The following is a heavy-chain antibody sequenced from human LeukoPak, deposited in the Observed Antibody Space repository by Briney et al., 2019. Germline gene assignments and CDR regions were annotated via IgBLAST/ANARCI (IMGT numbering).Heavy chain of an antibody. Sequence: PGGSLRLSCTASEFTLGSYWVSWVRQTPAKGLEWMANIRQDGNIKYYVDSVRGRFSISRDNAKNSLYLQMNNLRVDDTALYYCAREIVGYDAFDIWGQGTMVTVS. CDR2: IRQDGNIK. D-gene: IGHD1-1*01. CDR1: EFTLGSYW. V-gene: IGHV3-7*01. CDR3: AREIVGYDAFDI. J-gene: IGHJ3*02.